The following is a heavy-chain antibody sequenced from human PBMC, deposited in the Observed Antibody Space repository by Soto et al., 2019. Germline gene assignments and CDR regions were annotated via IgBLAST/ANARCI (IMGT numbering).Heavy chain of an antibody. D-gene: IGHD6-19*01. J-gene: IGHJ6*01. CDR2: IDSDGSST. CDR3: ARHVYAAGTHLYFYGLDA. CDR1: GFTFRSYTFRSYW. Sequence: EVQLVESGGGLVQPGGSLRLSCATSGFTFRSYTFRSYWLHWVRHVQGKGLVWVSRIDSDGSSTNYADSVKGRFTISGDSAKDTVDLQMNSLRTEETVVYYCARHVYAAGTHLYFYGLDAWGQGTTVTVSS. V-gene: IGHV3-74*01.